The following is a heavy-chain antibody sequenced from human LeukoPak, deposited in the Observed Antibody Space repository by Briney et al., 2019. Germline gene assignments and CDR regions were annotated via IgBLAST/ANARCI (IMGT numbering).Heavy chain of an antibody. D-gene: IGHD6-19*01. CDR3: ARASGIAVAGTGGGFDY. V-gene: IGHV1-46*01. CDR1: GYTFTSYY. CDR2: INPSGGST. Sequence: GASVKVSCKASGYTFTSYYMHWVRQAPGQGLEWMGIINPSGGSTSYAQKFQGRVTMTRDTSTSTVYMELSSLRSEDTAVYYCARASGIAVAGTGGGFDYWGQGTLVTVSS. J-gene: IGHJ4*02.